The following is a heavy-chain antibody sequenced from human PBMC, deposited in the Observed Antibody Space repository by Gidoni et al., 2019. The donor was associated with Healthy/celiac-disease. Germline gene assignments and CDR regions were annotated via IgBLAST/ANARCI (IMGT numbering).Heavy chain of an antibody. D-gene: IGHD2-15*01. CDR1: GGSFSGSY. CDR2: INHIGST. J-gene: IGHJ4*02. CDR3: ARGRYCSGGSCYRRFFDY. Sequence: QVQLQQLGAGLLMPSETLSLTSAVYGGSFSGSYWSWIRQPPGKGLEWIGEINHIGSTNYNPSLKSRVTISVDTSKNQFSLKLSSVTAADTAVYYCARGRYCSGGSCYRRFFDYWGQGTLVTVSS. V-gene: IGHV4-34*01.